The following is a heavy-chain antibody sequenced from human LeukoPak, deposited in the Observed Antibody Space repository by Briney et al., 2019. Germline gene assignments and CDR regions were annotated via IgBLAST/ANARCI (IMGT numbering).Heavy chain of an antibody. D-gene: IGHD4-11*01. J-gene: IGHJ4*02. V-gene: IGHV4-38-2*01. CDR2: IYHSGST. Sequence: SETLSLTCAVSGYSISSGYYWGWIRQPPGKGLEWIGSIYHSGSTNYNPSLKSRVTISVDTSKNQFSLKLSSVTAADTAVYYCARHVFRATVTIYYFDYWGQGTLVTVSS. CDR3: ARHVFRATVTIYYFDY. CDR1: GYSISSGYY.